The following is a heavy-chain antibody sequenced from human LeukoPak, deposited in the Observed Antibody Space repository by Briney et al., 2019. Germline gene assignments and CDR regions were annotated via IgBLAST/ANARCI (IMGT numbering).Heavy chain of an antibody. CDR2: INPNSGGT. CDR3: ARDTNVYDILTGYYFSGMDV. V-gene: IGHV1-2*02. J-gene: IGHJ6*02. CDR1: GYTFTGYY. D-gene: IGHD3-9*01. Sequence: ASVKVSCKASGYTFTGYYMHWVRQAPGQGLEWMGWINPNSGGTNYAQKFQGRVTMTRDTSISTAYMELSRLRSDDTAVYYCARDTNVYDILTGYYFSGMDVWGQGPTVTVSS.